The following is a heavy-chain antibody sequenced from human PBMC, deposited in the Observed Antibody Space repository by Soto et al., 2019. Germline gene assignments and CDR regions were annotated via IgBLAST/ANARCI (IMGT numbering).Heavy chain of an antibody. Sequence: ESGGGLVQPGGSLRLSCAASGFTFSSYWMNWVRQAPGKGLEWVANIKQDGVEKHYVDSVKGRFTISRDNDKNSLYLLMNSLRAEDTAVYYCARGAAAGFPFPDYWGQGTLVTVSS. J-gene: IGHJ4*02. V-gene: IGHV3-7*04. CDR2: IKQDGVEK. CDR3: ARGAAAGFPFPDY. D-gene: IGHD6-13*01. CDR1: GFTFSSYW.